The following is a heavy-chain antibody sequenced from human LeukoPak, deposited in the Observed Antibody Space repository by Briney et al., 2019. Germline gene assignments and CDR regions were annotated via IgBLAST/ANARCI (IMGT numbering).Heavy chain of an antibody. D-gene: IGHD4-11*01. CDR2: INPNSGGT. V-gene: IGHV1-2*02. CDR1: GYTFTDYY. J-gene: IGHJ1*01. Sequence: ASVKVSCKASGYTFTDYYMHWVRQAPGQGLEWMGWINPNSGGTNYAQKFQGRVTMTRDTSISTAYTELSRLRSDDKAVYYSARGEDYEYFQQWGQGALVTVSS. CDR3: ARGEDYEYFQQ.